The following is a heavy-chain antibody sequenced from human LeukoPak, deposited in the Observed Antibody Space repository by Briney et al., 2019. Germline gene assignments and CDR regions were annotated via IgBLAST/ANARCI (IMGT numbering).Heavy chain of an antibody. V-gene: IGHV1-46*01. CDR1: GYTFTSYY. D-gene: IGHD2-2*01. J-gene: IGHJ6*03. Sequence: ASVKVSCKASGYTFTSYYMHWVRQAPGQGLELMGIINPSGGSTSYAQKFQGRVTMTRDTSTSTVYMELSSLRSDDTAVYYCARDRELYCSSTSCYYYYYYYMDVWGKGTTVTVSS. CDR3: ARDRELYCSSTSCYYYYYYYMDV. CDR2: INPSGGST.